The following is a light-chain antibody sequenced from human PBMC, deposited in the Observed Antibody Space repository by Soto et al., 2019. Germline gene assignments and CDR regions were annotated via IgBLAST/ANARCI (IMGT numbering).Light chain of an antibody. Sequence: QSALTQPRSVSGSPGQSVTISCTGTSSDVGGYNYVSWYQQHPGKAPKLMIYDVSKRPSGVPDRFSGSKSGNTASLTISGLQPEDEDDYYCCSYAGSYYVFGNGTKVTVL. CDR3: CSYAGSYYV. J-gene: IGLJ1*01. V-gene: IGLV2-11*01. CDR2: DVS. CDR1: SSDVGGYNY.